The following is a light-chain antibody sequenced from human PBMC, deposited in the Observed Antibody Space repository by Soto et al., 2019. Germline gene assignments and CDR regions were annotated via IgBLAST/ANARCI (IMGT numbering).Light chain of an antibody. J-gene: IGKJ3*01. CDR1: QSISSW. CDR2: DAS. Sequence: DIQMTQSPSTLSASVGDRVTITCRASQSISSWWAWYQQKPGKAPKLLIYDASSLGSGVPSRFSGSGSGTKFTLTISSLQPDDFATYYCQQYNSYSLTFGPGTKVDIK. CDR3: QQYNSYSLT. V-gene: IGKV1-5*01.